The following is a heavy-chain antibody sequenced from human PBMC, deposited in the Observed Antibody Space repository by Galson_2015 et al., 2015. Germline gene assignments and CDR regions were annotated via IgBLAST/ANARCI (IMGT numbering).Heavy chain of an antibody. CDR1: GYSFTTYW. D-gene: IGHD3-10*01. V-gene: IGHV5-51*01. Sequence: QSGAEVKKPGESLSISCQAAGYSFTTYWIVWVRQMPGKGLDWMGIINPRNSDTRYSPSFAGQVTISVDKSISTAYLHWSSLTASDTAIYYRARRQYSTDRGGWFDPWGQGTLVTVSS. CDR2: INPRNSDT. CDR3: ARRQYSTDRGGWFDP. J-gene: IGHJ5*02.